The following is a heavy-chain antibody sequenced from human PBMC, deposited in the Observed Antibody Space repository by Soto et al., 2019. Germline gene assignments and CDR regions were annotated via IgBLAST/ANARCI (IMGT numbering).Heavy chain of an antibody. J-gene: IGHJ2*01. V-gene: IGHV1-3*05. CDR3: ARAPSWRSVDL. Sequence: QVQLVQSGAEEKKPGASVKVSCKASGYTFTSYAMHWVRQAPGQRLEWMGWINAGNGNTKYSQKFQGRGTITSDTSASTSHMELSRPRSEDTAVDSWARAPSWRSVDLWGRGTLATFSS. D-gene: IGHD3-3*01. CDR1: GYTFTSYA. CDR2: INAGNGNT.